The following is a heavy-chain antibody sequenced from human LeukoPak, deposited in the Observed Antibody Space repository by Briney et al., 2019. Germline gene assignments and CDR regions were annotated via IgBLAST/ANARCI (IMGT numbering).Heavy chain of an antibody. CDR3: ARDFSSSSTVYYYYYMDV. D-gene: IGHD6-6*01. J-gene: IGHJ6*03. CDR1: GGSISSSNW. Sequence: PSETLSLTCAVSGGSISSSNWWNWVRQPPGKGLEWIGEIYHSGSANYNPSLKSRVTISLDTSKNQFSLRLSSVTAADTAVYYCARDFSSSSTVYYYYYMDVWGKGTTVTVSS. CDR2: IYHSGSA. V-gene: IGHV4-4*02.